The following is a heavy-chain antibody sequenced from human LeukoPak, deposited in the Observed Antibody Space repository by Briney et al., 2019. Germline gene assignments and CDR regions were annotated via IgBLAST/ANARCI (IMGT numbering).Heavy chain of an antibody. CDR1: GFTFIHYS. V-gene: IGHV3-21*01. D-gene: IGHD5-24*01. J-gene: IGHJ4*02. CDR2: ISSSNSFI. CDR3: TRVGYIDEGIDY. Sequence: GGSLRLSCAASGFTFIHYSMHWVRQAPGKGLEWVSSISSSNSFIYYADSLKGRFTISRDNAKNSLYLQMNSLRAEDTAIYYCTRVGYIDEGIDYWGQGTLVTVSS.